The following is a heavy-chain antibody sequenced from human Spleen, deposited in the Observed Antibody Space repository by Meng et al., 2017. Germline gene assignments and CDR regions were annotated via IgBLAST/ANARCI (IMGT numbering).Heavy chain of an antibody. CDR1: GFTFSSYA. V-gene: IGHV3-23*01. CDR3: ANRIAVAGWSYYFDY. CDR2: ISGSGGST. Sequence: GGSLRLSCAASGFTFSSYAMSWVRQAPGKGLEWVSAISGSGGSTYYADSVKGRFTISRDNSKNTLYLQMNSLRAEDTAVYYCANRIAVAGWSYYFDYWGQGTLVTVSS. J-gene: IGHJ4*02. D-gene: IGHD6-19*01.